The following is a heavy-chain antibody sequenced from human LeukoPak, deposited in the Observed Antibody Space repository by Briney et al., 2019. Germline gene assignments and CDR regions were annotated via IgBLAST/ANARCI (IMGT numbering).Heavy chain of an antibody. D-gene: IGHD6-19*01. V-gene: IGHV3-43*02. CDR3: AKGGSGWSYYFDF. CDR1: GFTFDDYA. J-gene: IGHJ4*02. CDR2: ISGDGGST. Sequence: QAGGSLRLSCAASGFTFDDYAMHWVRQAPGKGLEWVSLISGDGGSTYYADSVKGLFTISRDNSKNSLYLQMDSLSTEDTALYYCAKGGSGWSYYFDFWGQGTLVTISS.